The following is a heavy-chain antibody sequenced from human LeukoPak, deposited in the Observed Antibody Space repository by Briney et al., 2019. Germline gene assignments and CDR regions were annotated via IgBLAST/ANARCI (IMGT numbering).Heavy chain of an antibody. CDR3: ASHNYYDTSGYYSVYDY. D-gene: IGHD3-22*01. Sequence: SVKVSCKASGGTFSSYAISWVRQAPGQGLEWMGGISPIFGTANYAQKFQGRVTITTDESTSTAYMELSSLRAEDTAVYYCASHNYYDTSGYYSVYDYWGQGTLVTVSS. V-gene: IGHV1-69*05. J-gene: IGHJ4*02. CDR2: ISPIFGTA. CDR1: GGTFSSYA.